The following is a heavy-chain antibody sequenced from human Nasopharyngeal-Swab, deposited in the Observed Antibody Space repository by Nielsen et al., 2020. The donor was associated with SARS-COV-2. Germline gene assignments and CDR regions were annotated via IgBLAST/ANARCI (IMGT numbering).Heavy chain of an antibody. J-gene: IGHJ2*01. CDR2: ISYDGSNK. CDR1: GFTFSSYA. CDR3: ARGGLLELGFYWYFDL. D-gene: IGHD2-21*02. Sequence: GESLKISCAASGFTFSSYAMHWVRQAPGKGLEWVAVISYDGSNKYYADSVKGRFTISRDNSKNTLYLQMNSLRAEDTAVYYCARGGLLELGFYWYFDLWVRGTLVTVSS. V-gene: IGHV3-30-3*01.